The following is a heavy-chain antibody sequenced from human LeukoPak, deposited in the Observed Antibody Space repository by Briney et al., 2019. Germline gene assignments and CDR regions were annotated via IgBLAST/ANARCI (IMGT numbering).Heavy chain of an antibody. Sequence: WGSLRLSCAASGFTFSSYWMHWVRQAPGKGLVWVSRINSDGSSTSYADSVKGRFTISRDNAKNTLYLQMNSLRAEDTAVYYCAKGPSWADSGYFDYWGQGTLVTVSS. CDR2: INSDGSST. D-gene: IGHD3-10*01. CDR3: AKGPSWADSGYFDY. V-gene: IGHV3-74*01. J-gene: IGHJ4*02. CDR1: GFTFSSYW.